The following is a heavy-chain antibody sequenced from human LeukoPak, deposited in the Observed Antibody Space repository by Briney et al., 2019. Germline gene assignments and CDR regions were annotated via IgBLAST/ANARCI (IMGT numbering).Heavy chain of an antibody. Sequence: GASVKVSCKASGYTLTSYGISWVRQAPGQGLEWMGWISAYNGNTNYAQKLQGRVTMTTDTSTSTAYMELRSLRSDDTAVYYCARVLVRASSSSRYFDYWGQGTLVTVSS. CDR1: GYTLTSYG. J-gene: IGHJ4*02. CDR2: ISAYNGNT. CDR3: ARVLVRASSSSRYFDY. D-gene: IGHD6-6*01. V-gene: IGHV1-18*01.